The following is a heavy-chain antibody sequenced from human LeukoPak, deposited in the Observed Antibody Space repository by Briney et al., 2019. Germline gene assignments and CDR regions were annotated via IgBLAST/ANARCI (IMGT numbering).Heavy chain of an antibody. D-gene: IGHD6-13*01. Sequence: PGGSLRLSCAASGFTFSSYGMHWVRQAPGKGLEWVAVISYDGSNKYYADSVKGRFTISRDNSKNTLYLQMNSLRAEDTAVYYCAQAHRPRIAAAGQERTPSCVDYWGQGTLVTVSS. CDR2: ISYDGSNK. CDR1: GFTFSSYG. CDR3: AQAHRPRIAAAGQERTPSCVDY. V-gene: IGHV3-30*18. J-gene: IGHJ4*02.